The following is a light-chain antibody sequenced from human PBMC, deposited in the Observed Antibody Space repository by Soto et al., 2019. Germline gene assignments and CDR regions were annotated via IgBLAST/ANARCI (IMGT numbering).Light chain of an antibody. V-gene: IGKV2D-29*01. CDR3: MQTVKFPWT. CDR2: DVS. Sequence: EIVLTQTPLSLSVTPGQAASISCKSTQSLLYRDGRTYFYWYLQKPGQPPQLLIYDVSHRFSGVPDRFSGSVSGTDFTLKISRVEAEDIGIYYCMQTVKFPWTFGQGTKVEIK. CDR1: QSLLYRDGRTY. J-gene: IGKJ1*01.